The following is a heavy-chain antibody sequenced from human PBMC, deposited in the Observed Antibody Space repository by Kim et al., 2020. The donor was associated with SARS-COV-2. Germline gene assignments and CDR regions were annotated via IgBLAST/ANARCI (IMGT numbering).Heavy chain of an antibody. D-gene: IGHD4-4*01. J-gene: IGHJ6*02. CDR2: IIPILGIG. V-gene: IGHV1-69*02. CDR3: ATSPTAFFFGLDV. Sequence: SVKVSCKAPGDISRTYSFYWVRQAPGQGLEWMGRIIPILGIGNYAQKFQGRVTITADKSTNTAFMELRSLTSEDTALYFCATSPTAFFFGLDVWGQGTTVIVSS. CDR1: GDISRTYS.